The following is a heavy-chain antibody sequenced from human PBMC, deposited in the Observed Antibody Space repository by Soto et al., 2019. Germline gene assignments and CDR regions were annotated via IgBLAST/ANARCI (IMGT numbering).Heavy chain of an antibody. V-gene: IGHV3-73*02. CDR2: IRSKVNSYAT. CDR3: TRDSSGWPD. CDR1: GFTFSGSA. Sequence: EVQLVESGGGLVQPGGSLKLSCAASGFTFSGSAMHWVRQTSGKGLEWVGRIRSKVNSYATAYAASVKGRFTISRDDSKNTAYLQMNSLNTEDTAVYYCTRDSSGWPDWGQGTLVTVSS. D-gene: IGHD6-19*01. J-gene: IGHJ4*02.